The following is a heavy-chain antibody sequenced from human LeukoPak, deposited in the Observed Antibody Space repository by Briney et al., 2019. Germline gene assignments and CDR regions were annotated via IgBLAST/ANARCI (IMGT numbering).Heavy chain of an antibody. D-gene: IGHD3-22*01. V-gene: IGHV3-30*02. Sequence: GGSLRLSCAASGFTFSSYGMHWVRQAPGKGLEWVAFIRYDGSNKYYADSVKGRFTISRDNSKNTLYLQMNSLRAEDTAVYYCATIVVVMPSDAFDIWGQGTMVTVSS. CDR2: IRYDGSNK. J-gene: IGHJ3*02. CDR1: GFTFSSYG. CDR3: ATIVVVMPSDAFDI.